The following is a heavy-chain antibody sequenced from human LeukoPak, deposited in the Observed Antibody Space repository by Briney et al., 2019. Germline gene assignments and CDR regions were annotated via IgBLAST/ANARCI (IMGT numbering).Heavy chain of an antibody. J-gene: IGHJ3*02. CDR3: ARNILFAFDI. CDR1: GFTFSSYG. V-gene: IGHV3-33*01. Sequence: GGSLRLSCAAPGFTFSSYGMHWVRQAPGKGLEWVAVIWYDGSNKYYADSVKGRFTISRDNSKNTLYLQVNSLRAEDTAMYYCARNILFAFDIWGQGTMVTVSS. CDR2: IWYDGSNK.